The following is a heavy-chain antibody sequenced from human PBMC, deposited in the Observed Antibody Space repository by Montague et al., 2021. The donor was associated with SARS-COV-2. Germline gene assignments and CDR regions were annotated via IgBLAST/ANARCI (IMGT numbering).Heavy chain of an antibody. Sequence: SETLSLTCTVSGGSISSYYWSWIRQPPGKGLEWIGFIYYSGSTNYNPSLKSRVTISVDTSKNQFSLKLSSVTAADTAVYYCASVLVSEEWLFGGDYYDYMDVWGKGTTVTVSS. J-gene: IGHJ6*03. V-gene: IGHV4-59*01. CDR2: IYYSGST. D-gene: IGHD3-3*01. CDR1: GGSISSYY. CDR3: ASVLVSEEWLFGGDYYDYMDV.